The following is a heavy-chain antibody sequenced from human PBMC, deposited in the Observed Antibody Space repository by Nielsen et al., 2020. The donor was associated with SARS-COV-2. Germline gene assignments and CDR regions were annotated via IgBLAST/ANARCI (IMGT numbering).Heavy chain of an antibody. J-gene: IGHJ6*02. CDR2: VRSKTNNYET. CDR1: GFTFGDSI. V-gene: IGHV3-73*01. Sequence: GESQKISCAASGFTFGDSIIHWVRQASGKGLEWVGRVRSKTNNYETAYAASVKGRFTISRDESKNMAYLQMTSLKTEDTAVYYCKHYYERDVWGQGTTVTVSS. CDR3: KHYYERDV.